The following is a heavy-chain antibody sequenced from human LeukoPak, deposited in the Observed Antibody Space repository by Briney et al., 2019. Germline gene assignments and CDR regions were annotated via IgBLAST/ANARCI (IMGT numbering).Heavy chain of an antibody. Sequence: SETLSLTCAVYGGSFSGYYWSWIRQPPGKGLEWIGKINHSGSTNYNPSLKSRVTISVDTSKNQFSLKLSSVTAADTAVYYCARYQLLIGVDYWGQGTLVTVSS. CDR3: ARYQLLIGVDY. CDR1: GGSFSGYY. V-gene: IGHV4-34*01. D-gene: IGHD2-2*01. CDR2: INHSGST. J-gene: IGHJ4*02.